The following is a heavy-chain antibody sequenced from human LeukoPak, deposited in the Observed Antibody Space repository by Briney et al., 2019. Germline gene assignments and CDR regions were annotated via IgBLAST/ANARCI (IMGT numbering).Heavy chain of an antibody. V-gene: IGHV3-53*01. D-gene: IGHD3-22*01. CDR2: IYSGGST. Sequence: GGSLRLSCAASGFTVSSNYMSWVRQAPGKGLEWVSVIYSGGSTYYADSVKGRFTISRDNPKNTLYLQMNSLRAEDTAVYFCAKRGVVIRVILVGFHKEAYYFDSWGQGALVTVSS. J-gene: IGHJ4*02. CDR1: GFTVSSNY. CDR3: AKRGVVIRVILVGFHKEAYYFDS.